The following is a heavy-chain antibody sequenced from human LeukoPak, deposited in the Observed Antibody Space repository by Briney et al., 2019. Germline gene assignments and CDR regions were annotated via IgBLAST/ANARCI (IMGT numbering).Heavy chain of an antibody. Sequence: GESLRLSCAASGLTVSNNYMSWVRQPAGRGLEWVSVIYIGGSTYHADSVKGRFTISRDNSKNTLYLQMDSLRAEDTAVYYCARDMGDGDHVGVFDIWGQGTMVTVSS. V-gene: IGHV3-66*01. D-gene: IGHD4-17*01. CDR2: IYIGGST. CDR1: GLTVSNNY. CDR3: ARDMGDGDHVGVFDI. J-gene: IGHJ3*02.